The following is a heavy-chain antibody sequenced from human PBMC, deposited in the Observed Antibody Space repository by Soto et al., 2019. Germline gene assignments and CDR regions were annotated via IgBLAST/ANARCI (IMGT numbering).Heavy chain of an antibody. D-gene: IGHD3-10*01. CDR3: AGDGVTMVRGVIKGGGDY. CDR1: GFTFSDYY. V-gene: IGHV3-11*01. J-gene: IGHJ4*02. Sequence: QVQLVESGGGLVKPGGSLRLSCAASGFTFSDYYMSWIRQAPGKGLEWVSYISSSGSTIYYADSVKGRFTISRDNAKNSLYLQMNSLGAEETAVYYCAGDGVTMVRGVIKGGGDYWGQGTLVTVSS. CDR2: ISSSGSTI.